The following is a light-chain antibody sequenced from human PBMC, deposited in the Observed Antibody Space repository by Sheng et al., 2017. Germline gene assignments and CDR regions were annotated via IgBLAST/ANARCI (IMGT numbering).Light chain of an antibody. V-gene: IGKV3-15*01. J-gene: IGKJ1*01. Sequence: EIVMTQSPDTLSVSPGERATLSCRANESISTKLAWYQQKPGQAPGLLIYAASTRANGIPARFSGSGSETEFTLTISSLQSEDSAIYHCQQYNKWPRTFGQGTKVEI. CDR2: AAS. CDR1: ESISTK. CDR3: QQYNKWPRT.